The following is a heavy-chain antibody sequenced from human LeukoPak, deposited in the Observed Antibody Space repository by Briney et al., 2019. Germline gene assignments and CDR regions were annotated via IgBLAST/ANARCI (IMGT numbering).Heavy chain of an antibody. V-gene: IGHV3-21*01. D-gene: IGHD2-2*01. CDR1: GFTFSSYS. J-gene: IGHJ4*02. CDR3: ARGGVQGVPAASPRPIDY. Sequence: GSLRLSCAASGFTFSSYSMNWVRQAPGKGLEWVSSISSSSSYIYYADSVKGRFTISRDNAKNSLYLQMNSLRAEDTAVYYCARGGVQGVPAASPRPIDYWGQGTLVTVSS. CDR2: ISSSSSYI.